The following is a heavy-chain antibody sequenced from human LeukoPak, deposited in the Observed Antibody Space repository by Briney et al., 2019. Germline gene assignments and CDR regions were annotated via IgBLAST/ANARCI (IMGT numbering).Heavy chain of an antibody. CDR3: ARYIVSYPHDAFDI. CDR2: IYYSGST. Sequence: SETLSLTCSVSGGSISSYYWSWIRQPPGKGLEWIGYIYYSGSTSYNPSLKSRVTISVDTSKKQFSLKLSSVTAADTAFYYCARYIVSYPHDAFDIWGQGTVVTVSS. V-gene: IGHV4-59*01. J-gene: IGHJ3*02. CDR1: GGSISSYY. D-gene: IGHD1-26*01.